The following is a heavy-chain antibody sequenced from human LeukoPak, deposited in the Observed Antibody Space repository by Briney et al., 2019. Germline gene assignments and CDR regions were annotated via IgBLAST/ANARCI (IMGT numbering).Heavy chain of an antibody. CDR1: GFTFSSYG. J-gene: IGHJ4*02. Sequence: TGGSLRLSCAASGFTFSSYGMHWVRQAPGKGLEWVTVISYDGSNKYYADSVKGRFTISRDNSKNTLYLQMNSLRAEDTAVYYCAKDPHYYGSGAPDYWGQGTLVTVSS. CDR2: ISYDGSNK. CDR3: AKDPHYYGSGAPDY. D-gene: IGHD3-10*01. V-gene: IGHV3-30*18.